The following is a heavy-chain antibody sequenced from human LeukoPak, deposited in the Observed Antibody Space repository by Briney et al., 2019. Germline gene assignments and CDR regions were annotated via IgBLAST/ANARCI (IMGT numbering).Heavy chain of an antibody. Sequence: GGSLRLSCAAPGFTFSSYGMHCVRQAPGKGREGVSFIRYDGSNKYYADSVKGRFTISRDNSKNTLYLEMISLRAEDTAVYYCAKDQYRYGSGSYSDYWGQGTLVTVSS. J-gene: IGHJ4*02. D-gene: IGHD3-10*01. CDR3: AKDQYRYGSGSYSDY. V-gene: IGHV3-30*02. CDR1: GFTFSSYG. CDR2: IRYDGSNK.